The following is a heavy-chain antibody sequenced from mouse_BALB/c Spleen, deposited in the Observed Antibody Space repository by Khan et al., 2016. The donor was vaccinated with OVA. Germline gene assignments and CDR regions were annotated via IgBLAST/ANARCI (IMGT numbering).Heavy chain of an antibody. CDR1: GFSFSSYS. J-gene: IGHJ2*01. Sequence: EVELVESGGGLVRPGGSLKLSCAASGFSFSSYSMSWVRQTPEKRLEWVATISSGGSYTYYPDSVQGRFTFSTDNANNTQNLQKNSRRFEERAMNYCTGDRGNYGSSTYVDKWGQGTTLTVSS. V-gene: IGHV5-6-4*01. CDR2: ISSGGSYT. CDR3: TGDRGNYGSSTYVDK. D-gene: IGHD1-1*01.